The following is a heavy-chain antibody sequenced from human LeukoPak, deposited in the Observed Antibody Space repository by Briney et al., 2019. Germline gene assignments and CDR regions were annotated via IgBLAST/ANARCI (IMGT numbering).Heavy chain of an antibody. CDR1: GFTVSSNY. V-gene: IGHV3-53*01. Sequence: GGSLRLSCAASGFTVSSNYMSWVRQAPGKGLEWVSVIYGGGSTYYADSVKGRFTISRDNSKNTLYLQMNSLRAEDTAVYYCARVTADPPFRKIWFGIYNWGQGTLVTVSS. CDR2: IYGGGST. D-gene: IGHD3-10*01. CDR3: ARVTADPPFRKIWFGIYN. J-gene: IGHJ4*02.